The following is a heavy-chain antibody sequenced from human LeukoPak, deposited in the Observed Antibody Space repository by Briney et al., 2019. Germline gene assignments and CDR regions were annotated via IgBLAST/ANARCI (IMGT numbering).Heavy chain of an antibody. CDR3: VRRRATSCCYTFDY. CDR2: IKQDGSEK. D-gene: IGHD2-2*01. Sequence: PGGSLRLSCAASGLTFSNYWMTWVRQSPGKGLEWVANIKQDGSEKYHVDSVKGRFTISRDNAKNSLYLQVNSLRAEDTAVYYCVRRRATSCCYTFDYWGQGTLVTVSS. CDR1: GLTFSNYW. V-gene: IGHV3-7*05. J-gene: IGHJ4*02.